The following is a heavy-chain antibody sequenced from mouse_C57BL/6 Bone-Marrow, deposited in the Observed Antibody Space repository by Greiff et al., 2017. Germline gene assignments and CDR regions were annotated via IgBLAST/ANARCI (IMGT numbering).Heavy chain of an antibody. D-gene: IGHD2-4*01. CDR2: INPNYGTT. Sequence: VQLQQSGPELVKPGASVKISCKASGYSFTDYHMNWVKQSNGKSLELIGVINPNYGTTSSNQKFKGKATLTVDQSSSTASMPLNSLTSEDSAGYYCARGYEYDYAMDYWGQGTSVTVSS. CDR1: GYSFTDYH. V-gene: IGHV1-39*01. CDR3: ARGYEYDYAMDY. J-gene: IGHJ4*01.